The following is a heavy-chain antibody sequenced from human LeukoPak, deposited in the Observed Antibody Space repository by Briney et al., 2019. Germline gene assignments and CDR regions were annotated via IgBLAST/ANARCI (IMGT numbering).Heavy chain of an antibody. J-gene: IGHJ4*02. CDR2: IYYSGST. Sequence: SETLSLTCTVSGGSISSGGYYWSWIRQHPGKGLEWIGYIYYSGSTYYNPSLKSRLTISVDTSKNQFSLKLSSVTAADTAVYYCARETTLTTHYFDYWDQGILVTVSS. D-gene: IGHD4-11*01. CDR1: GGSISSGGYY. V-gene: IGHV4-31*03. CDR3: ARETTLTTHYFDY.